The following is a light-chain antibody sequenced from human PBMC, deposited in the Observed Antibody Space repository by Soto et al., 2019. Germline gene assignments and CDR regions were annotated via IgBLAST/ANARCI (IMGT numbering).Light chain of an antibody. J-gene: IGKJ1*01. CDR1: QIISSW. CDR3: QQYNSYRT. Sequence: DIQMTQSPSTLSASVRDRVTITCRASQIISSWLAWYQQKPGKAPKLLIYDASSLESGVPSRFSGSGSGTEFTLTISSLQPDDFATYYCQQYNSYRTFGQGTKVEIK. V-gene: IGKV1-5*01. CDR2: DAS.